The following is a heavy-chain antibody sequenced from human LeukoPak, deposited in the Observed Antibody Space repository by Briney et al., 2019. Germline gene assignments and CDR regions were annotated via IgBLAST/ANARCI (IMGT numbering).Heavy chain of an antibody. Sequence: GASVKVSCKPSGGTFSSYAIIWVRQAPGQGLEWMGGIIPIFGTANYAQKFQGRVTITADESTSTAYMELSSLRSEDTAVYYCAKLGYCSGGSCFRFDPWGQGTLVTVSS. CDR2: IIPIFGTA. D-gene: IGHD2-15*01. V-gene: IGHV1-69*13. CDR3: AKLGYCSGGSCFRFDP. CDR1: GGTFSSYA. J-gene: IGHJ5*02.